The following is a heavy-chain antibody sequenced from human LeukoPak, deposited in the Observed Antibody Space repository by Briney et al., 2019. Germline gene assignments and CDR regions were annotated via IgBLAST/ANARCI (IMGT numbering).Heavy chain of an antibody. CDR2: IISDGTSA. CDR1: GFTFSDYW. D-gene: IGHD3-9*01. Sequence: GGSLRLSCAAFGFTFSDYWMHWVRQAPGKGLVWVSRIISDGTSATYADSVKGRFTMSRDNAKNTLYLEMNSLRADDTAVYYCARDARYNIDVWGQGTTVTVSS. CDR3: ARDARYNIDV. V-gene: IGHV3-74*01. J-gene: IGHJ6*02.